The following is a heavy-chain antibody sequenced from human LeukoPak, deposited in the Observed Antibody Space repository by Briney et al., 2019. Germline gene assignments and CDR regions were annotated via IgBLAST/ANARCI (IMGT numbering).Heavy chain of an antibody. J-gene: IGHJ4*02. Sequence: SETLSLTCTVSGGSISAYYWTRIRQPPGKGLEWIGYIYYSGSTNYNPSLKSRVTISVDTSKNQFSLKLSSVTAADTAVYYCATIAGSSSYWGQGTLVTVSS. CDR2: IYYSGST. CDR3: ATIAGSSSY. D-gene: IGHD6-6*01. CDR1: GGSISAYY. V-gene: IGHV4-59*08.